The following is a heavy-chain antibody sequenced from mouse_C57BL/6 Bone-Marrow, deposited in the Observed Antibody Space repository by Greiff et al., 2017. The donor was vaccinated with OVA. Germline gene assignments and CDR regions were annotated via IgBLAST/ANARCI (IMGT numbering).Heavy chain of an antibody. CDR3: AVVYYDNYDDY. V-gene: IGHV1-50*01. D-gene: IGHD2-4*01. Sequence: QVQLQQPGAELVKPGASVKLSCKASGYTFTSYWMQWVKQRPGQGLEWIGEIDPSDSYTNYNQKFKGKATLTVDTSSSTAYMQLSSLTSEDSAVYYCAVVYYDNYDDYWGQGTTLTVSS. CDR1: GYTFTSYW. CDR2: IDPSDSYT. J-gene: IGHJ2*01.